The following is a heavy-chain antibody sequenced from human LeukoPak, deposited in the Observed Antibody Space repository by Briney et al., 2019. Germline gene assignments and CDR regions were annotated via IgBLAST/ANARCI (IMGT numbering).Heavy chain of an antibody. CDR2: IYYSGST. CDR1: GGSISSYY. Sequence: SETLSLTCTVSGGSISSYYWSWIRQPPGKGLEWIGYIYYSGSTNYNPSLKSRVTISVDTSKNQFSLKLSSVTAADTAVYYCARVLLKPEYYDILTGYHYYFDYWGQGTLVTVSS. CDR3: ARVLLKPEYYDILTGYHYYFDY. J-gene: IGHJ4*02. V-gene: IGHV4-59*01. D-gene: IGHD3-9*01.